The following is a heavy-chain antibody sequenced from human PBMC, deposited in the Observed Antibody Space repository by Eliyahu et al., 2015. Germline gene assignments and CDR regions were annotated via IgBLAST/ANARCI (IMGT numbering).Heavy chain of an antibody. V-gene: IGHV3-11*01. CDR2: TTTNGITI. Sequence: QEQLVESGGDLVKPGGSLRLSCAASGFXFXXYYIHXXXXTPRKGLEWISYTTTNGITIFYADSVKGRFTISRDNAKKSVFLEMNSLRAEDTAVYFCARDFIPSRDASFSRGPYYYYGLDVWGPGTTVTVS. CDR3: ARDFIPSRDASFSRGPYYYYGLDV. D-gene: IGHD2-2*01. CDR1: GFXFXXYY. J-gene: IGHJ6*02.